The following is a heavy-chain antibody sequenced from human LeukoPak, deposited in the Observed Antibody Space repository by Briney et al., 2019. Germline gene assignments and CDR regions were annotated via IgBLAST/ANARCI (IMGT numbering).Heavy chain of an antibody. CDR3: AREGRYYFDY. V-gene: IGHV3-48*03. CDR1: GFTFISFE. Sequence: GGSLRLSCAASGFTFISFEFHWIRQAPGKGLEWVSYISSSGSSIYYADSVKGRFTISRDNAKNSLYLQMNNLRAEDTAVYYCAREGRYYFDYWGQGTLVTVSS. D-gene: IGHD4-17*01. J-gene: IGHJ4*02. CDR2: ISSSGSSI.